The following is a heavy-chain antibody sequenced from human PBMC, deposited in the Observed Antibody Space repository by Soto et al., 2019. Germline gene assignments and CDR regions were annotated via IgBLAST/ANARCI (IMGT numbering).Heavy chain of an antibody. Sequence: SGPTLVNPTQTLTLTCTFSGFSLSTNRVGVGWIRQPPGKALEWLALVFWDNDRRYTPSLRNRLTITKDTSDGEVVLTMTNMDPVDTATYFCAHTFYDLTNNFDYWGPGIKVTVSS. CDR2: VFWDNDR. V-gene: IGHV2-5*02. CDR3: AHTFYDLTNNFDY. J-gene: IGHJ4*02. CDR1: GFSLSTNRVG. D-gene: IGHD3-3*01.